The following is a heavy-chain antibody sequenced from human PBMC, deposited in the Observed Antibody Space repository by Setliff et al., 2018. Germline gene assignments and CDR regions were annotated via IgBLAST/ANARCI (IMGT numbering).Heavy chain of an antibody. CDR3: ALYDYYYDADGPRNWFDP. Sequence: GASVKVSCKASGYTFTSYGISWVRQAPGQGLEWMGWISAYNGNTNYAQKLQGRVTMTTDTSTSTAYMELRSLRSDDTAVYYCALYDYYYDADGPRNWFDPWGQGTLVTVSS. CDR2: ISAYNGNT. J-gene: IGHJ5*02. V-gene: IGHV1-18*01. CDR1: GYTFTSYG. D-gene: IGHD3-22*01.